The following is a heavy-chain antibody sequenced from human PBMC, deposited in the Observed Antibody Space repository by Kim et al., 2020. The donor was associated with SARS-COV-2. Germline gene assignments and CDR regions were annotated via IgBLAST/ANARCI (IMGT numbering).Heavy chain of an antibody. Sequence: TNYNPSLKSRVTISVDTSKNQFSLKLSSVTAADTAVYYCARGSDESGFDYWGQGTLVTVSS. CDR3: ARGSDESGFDY. J-gene: IGHJ4*02. CDR2: T. V-gene: IGHV4-34*09. D-gene: IGHD3-10*01.